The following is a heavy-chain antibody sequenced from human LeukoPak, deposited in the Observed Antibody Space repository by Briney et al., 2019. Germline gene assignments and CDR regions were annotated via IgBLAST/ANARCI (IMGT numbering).Heavy chain of an antibody. CDR1: GGTFSSYA. Sequence: GSSVKVSCKASGGTFSSYAISWVRQAPGQGLEWMGGIIPIFGTANYAQKFQGRATITADESTSTAYMELSSLRSEDTAVYYCARGPLWFRELHNWFDPWGQGTLVTVSS. CDR3: ARGPLWFRELHNWFDP. V-gene: IGHV1-69*01. D-gene: IGHD3-10*01. CDR2: IIPIFGTA. J-gene: IGHJ5*02.